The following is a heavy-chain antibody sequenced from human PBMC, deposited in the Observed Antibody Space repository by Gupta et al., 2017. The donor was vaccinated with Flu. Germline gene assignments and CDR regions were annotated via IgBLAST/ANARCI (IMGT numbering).Heavy chain of an antibody. CDR2: IYYSGST. V-gene: IGHV4-59*01. D-gene: IGHD1-26*01. CDR1: GGSISSYY. CDR3: AREEGGSYNAFDI. Sequence: QVQLQESGPGLVKPSETLSLTCTVSGGSISSYYWSWIRQPPGKGLEWIGYIYYSGSTNYNPSLKSRVTISVDTSKNQFSLKLSSVTAADTAVYYCAREEGGSYNAFDIWGQGTMVTVSS. J-gene: IGHJ3*02.